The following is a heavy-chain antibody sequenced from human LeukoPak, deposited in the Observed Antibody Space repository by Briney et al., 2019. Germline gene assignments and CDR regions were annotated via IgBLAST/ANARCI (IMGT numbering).Heavy chain of an antibody. Sequence: GASVKVSCKASGYTFTGYYMHWVRQAPGQGLEWMGRINPNSGGTNYAQKFQGRVTMARDTSISTAYMELSRLRSDDTAVYYCARGPVLLTAFPFDYWGQGTLATVSS. V-gene: IGHV1-2*06. CDR2: INPNSGGT. CDR1: GYTFTGYY. CDR3: ARGPVLLTAFPFDY. J-gene: IGHJ4*02. D-gene: IGHD2-21*01.